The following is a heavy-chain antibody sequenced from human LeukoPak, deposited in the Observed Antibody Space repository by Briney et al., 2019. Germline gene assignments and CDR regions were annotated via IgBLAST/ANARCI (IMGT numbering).Heavy chain of an antibody. Sequence: PSETLSLTCTVSGYSISSGYYWGWIRQPPGKGLEWIGSIYHSGSTYYNPSLKSRVTISVDTSKNQFSLKLSSVTAADTAVYYCAREGSGYYDFWSGYHPNWFDPWGQGTLVTVSS. CDR2: IYHSGST. CDR3: AREGSGYYDFWSGYHPNWFDP. CDR1: GYSISSGYY. D-gene: IGHD3-3*01. J-gene: IGHJ5*02. V-gene: IGHV4-38-2*02.